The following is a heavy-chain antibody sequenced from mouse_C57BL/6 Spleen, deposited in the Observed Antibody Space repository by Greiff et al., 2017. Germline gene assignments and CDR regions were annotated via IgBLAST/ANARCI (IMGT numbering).Heavy chain of an antibody. Sequence: QVQLQQPGAELVKPGASVKLSCKASGYTFTSYWMHWVKQRPGQGLEWIGMIDPNSGSTNYNEKFKSKATLTVDTSSSTAYMKLGSLKSEDSAVYDCAGASYSGSSYVGDYAMDYWGQGTSVTVSS. CDR1: GYTFTSYW. V-gene: IGHV1-64*01. D-gene: IGHD1-1*01. CDR2: IDPNSGST. CDR3: AGASYSGSSYVGDYAMDY. J-gene: IGHJ4*01.